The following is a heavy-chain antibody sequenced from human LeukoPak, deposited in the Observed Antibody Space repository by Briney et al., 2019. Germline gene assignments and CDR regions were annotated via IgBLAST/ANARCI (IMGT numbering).Heavy chain of an antibody. CDR2: ISPSGGST. CDR3: AREMYDSGGYRVSYFDY. CDR1: GYTFTGYW. J-gene: IGHJ4*02. V-gene: IGHV1-46*01. D-gene: IGHD3-22*01. Sequence: GASVKVSCKAFGYTFTGYWMHWVRQAPGQGPEWMGVISPSGGSTIYAQKFKGRVTLTRDMSTSTDYLELSSLRSEDTAVYYCAREMYDSGGYRVSYFDYWGQGTLVTVSS.